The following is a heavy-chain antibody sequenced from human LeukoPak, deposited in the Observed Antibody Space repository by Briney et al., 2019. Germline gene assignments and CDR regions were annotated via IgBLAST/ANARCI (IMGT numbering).Heavy chain of an antibody. J-gene: IGHJ4*02. CDR1: GLTFGTSA. Sequence: GGSLRLSCAASGLTFGTSAMSWVRRAPGKGPEWVSTFGRSGSDTYYSDSVKGRFTIFRDNSKNTLYLQMNSLRDEDTAVYYCAKGSLGSWYYFDYWGQGTLVTVSS. V-gene: IGHV3-23*01. CDR2: FGRSGSDT. D-gene: IGHD6-13*01. CDR3: AKGSLGSWYYFDY.